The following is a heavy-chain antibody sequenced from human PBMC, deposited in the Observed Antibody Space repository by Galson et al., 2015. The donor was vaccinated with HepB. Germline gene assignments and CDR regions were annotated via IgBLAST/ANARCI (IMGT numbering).Heavy chain of an antibody. CDR3: ASGGMDDFSVAFDI. V-gene: IGHV1-8*01. D-gene: IGHD4-11*01. J-gene: IGHJ3*02. CDR2: MNPNSGNT. Sequence: SVKVSCKVSGYTFTSYDINWVRQATGQGLEWMGWMNPNSGNTGYAQKFQGRVTMTRNTSISTAYMELSSLRSEDTAVYYCASGGMDDFSVAFDIWGQGTMVTVSS. CDR1: GYTFTSYD.